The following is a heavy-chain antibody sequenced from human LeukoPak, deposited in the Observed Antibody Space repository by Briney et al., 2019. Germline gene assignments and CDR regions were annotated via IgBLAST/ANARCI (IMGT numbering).Heavy chain of an antibody. CDR1: GFTFSSYA. CDR3: ARGRVAAAGKSFDY. V-gene: IGHV3-48*04. J-gene: IGHJ4*02. D-gene: IGHD6-13*01. Sequence: HPGGSLRLSCAASGFTFSSYAMSWVRQAPGKGLEWVSYISSSGSTIYYADSVKGRFTISRDNAKNSLYLQMNSLRAEDTAVYYCARGRVAAAGKSFDYWGQGTLVTVSS. CDR2: ISSSGSTI.